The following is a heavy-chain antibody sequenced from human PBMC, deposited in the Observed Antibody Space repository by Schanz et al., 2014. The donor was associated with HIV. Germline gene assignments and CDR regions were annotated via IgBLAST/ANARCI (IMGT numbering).Heavy chain of an antibody. CDR3: ARSSQGWLVRGIYWYFDL. Sequence: EEQVVESGGGLVQPGRSLRLSCAASGFTFDDYAMHWVRQAPGKGLEWVSGISWNSGNIAYADSVKGRFTISRDNAKNSLYLQMNSLRAEDTALYFYARSSQGWLVRGIYWYFDLWGRGTLVTVSA. D-gene: IGHD6-19*01. V-gene: IGHV3-9*01. CDR1: GFTFDDYA. J-gene: IGHJ2*01. CDR2: ISWNSGNI.